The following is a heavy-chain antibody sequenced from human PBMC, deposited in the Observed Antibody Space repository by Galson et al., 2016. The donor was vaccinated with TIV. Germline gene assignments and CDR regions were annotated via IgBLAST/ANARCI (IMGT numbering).Heavy chain of an antibody. D-gene: IGHD3-22*01. Sequence: QSGAEVKKPGESLKISCKGSGYSFTSYWIGWVRQMPGKGLEWMGIIYPGDSDTRYSPSFQGQVTITADKSTRTAYLQWSSLKASDTAVYYCARRDSTGMSNFDFWGQGTLVTVSS. CDR1: GYSFTSYW. CDR3: ARRDSTGMSNFDF. V-gene: IGHV5-51*01. CDR2: IYPGDSDT. J-gene: IGHJ4*02.